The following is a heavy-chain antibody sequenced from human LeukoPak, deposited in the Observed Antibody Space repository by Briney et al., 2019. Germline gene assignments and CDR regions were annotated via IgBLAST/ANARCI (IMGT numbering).Heavy chain of an antibody. CDR1: GFSFSSLY. D-gene: IGHD5-24*01. V-gene: IGHV3-53*01. Sequence: GGSLRLPCAASGFSFSSLYMSWVRQAPGKGLEWVSVIYHDERTDYADSVRGRFTISRDNSKNTLYLQMNNLRVDDTAVYYCARARRVGYSNWDYWGQGTLVTVSS. J-gene: IGHJ4*02. CDR2: IYHDERT. CDR3: ARARRVGYSNWDY.